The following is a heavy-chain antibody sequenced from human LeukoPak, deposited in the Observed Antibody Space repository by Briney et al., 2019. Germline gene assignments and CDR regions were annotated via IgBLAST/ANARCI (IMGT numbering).Heavy chain of an antibody. D-gene: IGHD5-12*01. CDR2: INPNSGGS. Sequence: ASVKVSCTASGYTFTDYYMHWVRQAPGQGLEWMGRINPNSGGSNYAQEFQGRVTMTRDTSISTAYMELNRLRSDDTAVYYCARGSGYDDSPGLHWGQGTLVTVSS. CDR1: GYTFTDYY. J-gene: IGHJ4*02. V-gene: IGHV1-2*06. CDR3: ARGSGYDDSPGLH.